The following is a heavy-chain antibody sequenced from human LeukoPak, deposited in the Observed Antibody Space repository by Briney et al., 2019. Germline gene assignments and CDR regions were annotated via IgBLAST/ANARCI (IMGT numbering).Heavy chain of an antibody. D-gene: IGHD2-2*01. CDR1: GFTFSSYW. CDR3: ARDPLGGQLLQDNWFDP. CDR2: IKQDGGET. V-gene: IGHV3-7*01. Sequence: GGSLRLSCAASGFTFSSYWMSWVRQAPGKGLEWVANIKQDGGETYCVDSVKGRVTISRDNAKNSLYLQMNSLRAEDTAVYYCARDPLGGQLLQDNWFDPWGQGTLVTVSS. J-gene: IGHJ5*02.